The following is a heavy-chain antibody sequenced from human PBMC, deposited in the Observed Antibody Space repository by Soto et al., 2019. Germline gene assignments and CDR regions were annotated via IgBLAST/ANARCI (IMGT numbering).Heavy chain of an antibody. J-gene: IGHJ5*02. V-gene: IGHV3-48*01. Sequence: EVQLVESGGGLVQPGGSLRLSCAASGFTFSSYSMNWVRQAPGQGLEWVSYISSSSSTIYYADSVKGRFTISRDNAKNSLYLQMNILRAEDTAVYYCARVQWELLWFDPWGQGTLVTVSS. D-gene: IGHD1-26*01. CDR2: ISSSSSTI. CDR3: ARVQWELLWFDP. CDR1: GFTFSSYS.